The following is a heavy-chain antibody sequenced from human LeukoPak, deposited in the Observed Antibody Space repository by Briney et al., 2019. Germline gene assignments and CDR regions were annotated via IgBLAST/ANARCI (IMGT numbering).Heavy chain of an antibody. Sequence: GGSLRLSCAASGFTFSSYEMNWVRQAPGKGLEWAAYSGSGIYYADSVRGRFTISRDNAKNTLYLQMDSLRAEDTAVYYCAREVIERGSSPFDFWGQGTLVTVSS. CDR2: SGSGI. CDR1: GFTFSSYE. J-gene: IGHJ4*02. D-gene: IGHD1-26*01. CDR3: AREVIERGSSPFDF. V-gene: IGHV3-48*03.